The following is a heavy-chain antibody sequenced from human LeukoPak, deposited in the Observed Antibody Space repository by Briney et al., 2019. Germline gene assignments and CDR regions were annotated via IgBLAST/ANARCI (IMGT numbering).Heavy chain of an antibody. Sequence: GGSLRLSCAVSGFTFSSYAMTWVRQAPGKGLEWVSAISGSGGSTYYADSVKGRFTISRDNSKNMVDLQTNSLRAEDTAVYYCARDGGFDYWGQGTLVTVSS. J-gene: IGHJ4*02. V-gene: IGHV3-23*01. CDR2: ISGSGGST. CDR1: GFTFSSYA. D-gene: IGHD2-15*01. CDR3: ARDGGFDY.